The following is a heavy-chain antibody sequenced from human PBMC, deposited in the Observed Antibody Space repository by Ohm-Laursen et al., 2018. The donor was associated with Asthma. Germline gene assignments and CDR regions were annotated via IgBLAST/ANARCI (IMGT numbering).Heavy chain of an antibody. CDR2: ISTASSFI. Sequence: SLRLSCAASGYTFSRYSIHWVRQIPGKGLEWVASISTASSFIYYADSVRGRFTTSRDNARNSVYLQMNSLRAEDTALYYCAKNIPSWTVTSLGFDYWGQGTLVTVSS. CDR1: GYTFSRYS. J-gene: IGHJ4*02. CDR3: AKNIPSWTVTSLGFDY. D-gene: IGHD4-17*01. V-gene: IGHV3-21*01.